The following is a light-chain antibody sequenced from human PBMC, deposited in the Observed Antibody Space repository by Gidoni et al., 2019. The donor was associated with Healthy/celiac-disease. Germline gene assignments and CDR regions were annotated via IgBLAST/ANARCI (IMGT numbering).Light chain of an antibody. CDR1: QSISSY. V-gene: IGKV1-39*01. CDR3: QQSYSTPDT. J-gene: IGKJ3*01. Sequence: DIQMTQSPSSLSASVGDRVTISCRASQSISSYLSWYQQKPGKAPNLLIYAASSLQSGVPSRFSGSGSGTDFTLTISSLQPEDFATYYCQQSYSTPDTFGPGTKVDIK. CDR2: AAS.